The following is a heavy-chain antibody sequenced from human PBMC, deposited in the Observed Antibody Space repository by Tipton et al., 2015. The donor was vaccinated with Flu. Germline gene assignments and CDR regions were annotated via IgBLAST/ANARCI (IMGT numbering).Heavy chain of an antibody. CDR2: ISGGGGIR. V-gene: IGHV3-23*01. Sequence: SLRLSCAASGFTFSRYAMSWVRQAPGKGLEWVSAISGGGGIRYFADSVKGRFTISRDNSKNMLYLQMNSLRPEDTAIYYCAKVIPELAAGLDYWGQGTLVTVPS. J-gene: IGHJ4*02. D-gene: IGHD6-25*01. CDR1: GFTFSRYA. CDR3: AKVIPELAAGLDY.